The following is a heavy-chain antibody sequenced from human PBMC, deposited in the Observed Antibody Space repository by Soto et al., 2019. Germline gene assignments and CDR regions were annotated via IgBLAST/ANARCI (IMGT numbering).Heavy chain of an antibody. CDR1: GDSISSGGYS. CDR3: ARNNYDILTGYYPLDY. CDR2: IYHSGST. J-gene: IGHJ4*02. D-gene: IGHD3-9*01. Sequence: SETLSLTCAVSGDSISSGGYSWSWIRQPPGKGLEWIGYIYHSGSTYYNPSLKSRVTISVDRSKNQFSLKLSSVTAADTAVYYCARNNYDILTGYYPLDYWGQGTLVTVSS. V-gene: IGHV4-30-2*01.